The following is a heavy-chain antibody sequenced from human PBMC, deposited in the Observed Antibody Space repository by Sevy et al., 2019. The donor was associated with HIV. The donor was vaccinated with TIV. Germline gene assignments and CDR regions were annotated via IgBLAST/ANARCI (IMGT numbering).Heavy chain of an antibody. Sequence: GGSLRLSCAASGFTFSSYWMSWVRQAPGKGLEWVANIKQDGSEKYYVDSVKGRFTISRDNAKNSLYVQMNSLRAEDTAVYYCAREVRGIVVVPAAIGGEYYGMDFWGQGTTVTVSS. J-gene: IGHJ6*02. V-gene: IGHV3-7*01. CDR2: IKQDGSEK. D-gene: IGHD2-2*02. CDR1: GFTFSSYW. CDR3: AREVRGIVVVPAAIGGEYYGMDF.